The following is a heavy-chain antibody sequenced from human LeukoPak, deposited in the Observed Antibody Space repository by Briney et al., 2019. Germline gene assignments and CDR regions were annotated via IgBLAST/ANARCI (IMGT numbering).Heavy chain of an antibody. CDR1: GFTFNNYW. Sequence: GGPLRLSCAASGFTFNNYWMTCFRKAPGEGLEWVANIKQDGTEIYYVDSVRGRFIISRDNAENSLYLQMNSLRVEDTAVYYCARTPDGADYWGQGTLVTVSS. D-gene: IGHD3-10*01. J-gene: IGHJ4*02. CDR3: ARTPDGADY. V-gene: IGHV3-7*01. CDR2: IKQDGTEI.